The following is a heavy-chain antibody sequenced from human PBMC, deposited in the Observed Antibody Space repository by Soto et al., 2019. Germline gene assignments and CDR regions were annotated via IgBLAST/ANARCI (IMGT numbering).Heavy chain of an antibody. CDR1: GFTFSSYG. CDR3: ARESYNRAFDI. V-gene: IGHV3-33*01. CDR2: IWFDGSKK. Sequence: QVKLVESGGGVVQPGRSLRLSCAASGFTFSSYGMHWVRQAPGKGLEWVAVIWFDGSKKYYADSVKGRFTISRDNFKNTLYLQMNSLRAEDTAVYYCARESYNRAFDIWGQGTMVTVSS. J-gene: IGHJ3*02. D-gene: IGHD1-20*01.